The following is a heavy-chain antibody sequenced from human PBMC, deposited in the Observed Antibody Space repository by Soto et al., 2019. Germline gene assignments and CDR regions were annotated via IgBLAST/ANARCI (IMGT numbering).Heavy chain of an antibody. J-gene: IGHJ4*02. Sequence: QVQLVESGRGVVQPGRSLRLSCAASGFTFSSYAMHWVRQAPGKGLEWVAVISYDGSNKYYADSVKGRFTIYRDNSKNTLYLPMNSLRAEDTAVYYCARAYEGDYFDYWGQGTLVTVSS. D-gene: IGHD3-16*01. CDR3: ARAYEGDYFDY. CDR1: GFTFSSYA. CDR2: ISYDGSNK. V-gene: IGHV3-30-3*01.